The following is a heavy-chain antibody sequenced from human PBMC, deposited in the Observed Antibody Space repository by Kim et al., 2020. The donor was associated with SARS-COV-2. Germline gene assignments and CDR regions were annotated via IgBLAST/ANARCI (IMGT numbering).Heavy chain of an antibody. J-gene: IGHJ4*02. CDR3: AKDTTNATTPRRGAPFDS. V-gene: IGHV3-30*02. D-gene: IGHD1-26*01. Sequence: ATSRFTISRDNSKNTLYLQMNRLRTEDTAVYYCAKDTTNATTPRRGAPFDSWGQGTLVTVSS.